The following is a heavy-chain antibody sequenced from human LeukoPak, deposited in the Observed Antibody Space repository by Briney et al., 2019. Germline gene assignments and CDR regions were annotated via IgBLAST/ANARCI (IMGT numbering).Heavy chain of an antibody. CDR1: GGSISSSSYY. D-gene: IGHD1-26*01. Sequence: SETLSLTCTVSGGSISSSSYYWGWIRQPPGKGLEWIGSIFHTGSTYHNPSLKSRVTISVDTSKNQFSLRLTSVTAADTAVYYCARVSNTGNYPFDYWGQGTLVTVSS. CDR2: IFHTGST. J-gene: IGHJ4*02. V-gene: IGHV4-39*07. CDR3: ARVSNTGNYPFDY.